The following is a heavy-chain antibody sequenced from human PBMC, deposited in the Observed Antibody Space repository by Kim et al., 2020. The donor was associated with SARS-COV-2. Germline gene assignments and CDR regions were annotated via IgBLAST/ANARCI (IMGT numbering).Heavy chain of an antibody. CDR1: GGSFSGYY. CDR2: INHSGST. CDR3: ARGTRQWLSRHYYYYMDV. D-gene: IGHD6-19*01. Sequence: SETVSLTCAVYGGSFSGYYWSWIRQPPGKGLEWIGEINHSGSTNYNPSLKSRVTISVDTSKNQFSLKLSSVTAADTAVYYCARGTRQWLSRHYYYYMDVWGKGTTVTVSS. V-gene: IGHV4-34*01. J-gene: IGHJ6*03.